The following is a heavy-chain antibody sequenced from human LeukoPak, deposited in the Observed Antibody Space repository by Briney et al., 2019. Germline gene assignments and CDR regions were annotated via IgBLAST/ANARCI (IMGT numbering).Heavy chain of an antibody. V-gene: IGHV4-34*01. D-gene: IGHD1-26*01. CDR3: ARGGRGSELDY. CDR1: GGSFSGYY. Sequence: SETLSLTCAVYGGSFSGYYWSWIRQPPRKGLEWIGEINHSGSTNYNPSLKSRVTISVDTSKNQFSLKLSSVTAADTAVYYCARGGRGSELDYWGQGTLVTVSS. CDR2: INHSGST. J-gene: IGHJ4*02.